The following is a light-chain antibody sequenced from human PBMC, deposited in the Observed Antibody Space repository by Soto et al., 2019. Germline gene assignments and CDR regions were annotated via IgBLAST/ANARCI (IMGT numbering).Light chain of an antibody. CDR3: QQYWTQPLT. V-gene: IGKV1-12*01. J-gene: IGKJ4*01. CDR2: AAS. Sequence: DIHMTQSPSSVSASVGDRVTITCRASQGISSWLDWYKQKPGKAPKLLSYAASSLQSAVRSRFSGSGSGIEFTITIIELQHDDVATYYCQQYWTQPLTFGEGTKVDIK. CDR1: QGISSW.